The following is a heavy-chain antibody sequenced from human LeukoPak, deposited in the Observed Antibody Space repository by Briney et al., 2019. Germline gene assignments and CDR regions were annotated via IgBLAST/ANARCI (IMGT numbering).Heavy chain of an antibody. Sequence: GASVKVSCKASGITVTDYFIHWVRQAPGQGLEWMGWINPHNGGTNYAQKFRGRVTMTRDTSINTIYMGLTRLTSDDTAIYYCAGHSSSSDGWFDPWGQGTLVTVSS. CDR3: AGHSSSSDGWFDP. CDR1: GITVTDYF. D-gene: IGHD6-6*01. J-gene: IGHJ5*02. CDR2: INPHNGGT. V-gene: IGHV1-2*02.